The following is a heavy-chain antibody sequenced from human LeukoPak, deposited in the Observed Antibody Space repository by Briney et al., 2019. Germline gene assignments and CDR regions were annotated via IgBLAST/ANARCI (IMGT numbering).Heavy chain of an antibody. CDR1: GYSFTSYW. CDR2: IYPGDSDT. J-gene: IGHJ4*02. V-gene: IGHV5-51*01. CDR3: ARHPVGYYYDSSGYYFDY. Sequence: GESLKISCKGSGYSFTSYWIGWVRQMPGKGLEWMGIIYPGDSDTRYSPSFQGQVTISADKSISTACLQWSSLKASDTAMYYCARHPVGYYYDSSGYYFDYWGQGTLVTVSS. D-gene: IGHD3-22*01.